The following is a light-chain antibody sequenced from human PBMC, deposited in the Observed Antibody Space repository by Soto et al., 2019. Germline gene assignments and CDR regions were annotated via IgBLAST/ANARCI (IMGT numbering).Light chain of an antibody. CDR1: QSIANY. V-gene: IGKV1-39*01. J-gene: IGKJ1*01. Sequence: IQMTQSPSSLSASVGDRVTITCRASQSIANYLNWYQQKPGKAPKLLIYAASTLESGVLSRFSGSGSGTDFTLTISSLQPEDFATYYCQQSYNNPKTFGQGTKVDIK. CDR2: AAS. CDR3: QQSYNNPKT.